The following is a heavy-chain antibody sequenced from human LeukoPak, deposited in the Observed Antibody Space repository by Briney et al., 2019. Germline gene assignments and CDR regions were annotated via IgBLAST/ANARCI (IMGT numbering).Heavy chain of an antibody. V-gene: IGHV4-30-4*08. J-gene: IGHJ4*02. D-gene: IGHD3-3*01. CDR1: GGSISSGDYY. CDR2: IYYSGST. CDR3: ARVNYDLGNYFDY. Sequence: SETLSLTCTVSGGSISSGDYYWSWIRQPPGKGLEWIGYIYYSGSTYYNPSLKSRVTISVDTSKNQFSLKLSSVTAADTAVYYCARVNYDLGNYFDYWGQGTLVTVSS.